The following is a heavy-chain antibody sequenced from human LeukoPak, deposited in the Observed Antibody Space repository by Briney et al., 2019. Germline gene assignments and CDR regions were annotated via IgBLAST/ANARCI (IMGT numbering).Heavy chain of an antibody. CDR1: GFTFSSYA. CDR2: ISGSGGST. V-gene: IGHV3-23*01. D-gene: IGHD3-22*01. CDR3: AKGPPQPRDSSGYFADY. Sequence: GGSLRLSCAASGFTFSSYAMSWVRQAPGKGLEWVSAISGSGGSTYYADSVKGRFTISRDNAKNSLYLQMNSLRAEDTALYYCAKGPPQPRDSSGYFADYWGQGTLVTVSS. J-gene: IGHJ4*02.